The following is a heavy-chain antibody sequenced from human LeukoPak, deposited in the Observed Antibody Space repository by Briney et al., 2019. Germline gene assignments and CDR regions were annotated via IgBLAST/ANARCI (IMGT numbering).Heavy chain of an antibody. Sequence: SETLSLTCTVSGGSISSYYWSWIRQPRGKGLEWIGYIYYSGSTNYNPSLKSRVTISVDTSKNQFSLKLSSVTAADTAVYYCARLGYSSGWYPDYWGQGTLVTVSS. CDR1: GGSISSYY. CDR2: IYYSGST. V-gene: IGHV4-59*08. J-gene: IGHJ4*02. D-gene: IGHD6-19*01. CDR3: ARLGYSSGWYPDY.